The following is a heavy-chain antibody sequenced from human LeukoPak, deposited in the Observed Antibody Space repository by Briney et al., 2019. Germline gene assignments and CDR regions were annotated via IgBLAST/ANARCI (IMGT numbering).Heavy chain of an antibody. CDR1: GYTFTGYY. D-gene: IGHD6-13*01. J-gene: IGHJ4*02. CDR2: INPNSGGT. CDR3: ASDIAAAGTNY. Sequence: GASVKVSCKASGYTFTGYYIHWVRQAPGQGLGWMGWINPNSGGTNYAQKFQGRVTMTRDTSISTAYMELSRLRPDDTAVYYCASDIAAAGTNYWGQGTLVTVSS. V-gene: IGHV1-2*02.